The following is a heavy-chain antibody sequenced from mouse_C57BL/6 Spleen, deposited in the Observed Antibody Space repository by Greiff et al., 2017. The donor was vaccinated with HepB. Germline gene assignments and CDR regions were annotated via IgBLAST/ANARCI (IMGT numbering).Heavy chain of an antibody. Sequence: VQLQQSGAELVRPGTSVKMSCKASGYTFTNYWIGWAKQRPGHGLEWIGDIYPGGGYTNYNEKFKGKATLTADKSSSIAYMQFSSLTSEDSAIYYGARWRYGRTYWYFDVWGKGTTVTVSS. D-gene: IGHD1-1*01. J-gene: IGHJ1*03. CDR3: ARWRYGRTYWYFDV. CDR1: GYTFTNYW. V-gene: IGHV1-63*01. CDR2: IYPGGGYT.